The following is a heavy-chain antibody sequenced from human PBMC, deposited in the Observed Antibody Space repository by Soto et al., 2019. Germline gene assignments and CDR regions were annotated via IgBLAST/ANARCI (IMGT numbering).Heavy chain of an antibody. J-gene: IGHJ6*02. CDR1: GFTFSSYG. V-gene: IGHV3-33*01. CDR2: NWYDGSNK. CDR3: ARGANYDYVWGSYRYTDYYYYYGMDV. Sequence: QVQLVESGGGVVQPGRSLRLSCAASGFTFSSYGMHWVRPAPGQGLEWVAVNWYDGSNKYYADSVKGRFTISRDNSKNTLYLQMNSLRAEDTAVYYCARGANYDYVWGSYRYTDYYYYYGMDVWGQGTTVTVSS. D-gene: IGHD3-16*02.